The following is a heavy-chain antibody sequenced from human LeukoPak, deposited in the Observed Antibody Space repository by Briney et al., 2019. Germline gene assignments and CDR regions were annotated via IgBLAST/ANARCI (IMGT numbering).Heavy chain of an antibody. V-gene: IGHV4-30-2*01. D-gene: IGHD3-10*01. J-gene: IGHJ5*02. CDR1: GGSISSGGYY. Sequence: SETLSLTCTVSGGSISSGGYYWSWIRQPPGKGLEWIGYIYHSGSTYYNPSLKSRVTISVDRSKNQFSLKLSSVTAADTAVYYCARDGSKSLWYWFDPWGQGTLVTVSS. CDR2: IYHSGST. CDR3: ARDGSKSLWYWFDP.